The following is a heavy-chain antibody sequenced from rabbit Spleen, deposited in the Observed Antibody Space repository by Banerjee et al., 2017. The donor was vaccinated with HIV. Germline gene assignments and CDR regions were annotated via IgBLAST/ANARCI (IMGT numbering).Heavy chain of an antibody. V-gene: IGHV1S40*01. J-gene: IGHJ4*01. CDR2: IGTGVGDT. Sequence: QQLVESGGGLVKPGASLTLTCKASGFSFSSGYDMCWVRQAPGKGLEWIACIGTGVGDTYYANWAKGRFTISKTSSTKVTLQMNSLTAADTATYFCARDLVAVIGWNFSLWGPGTLVTVS. CDR3: ARDLVAVIGWNFSL. CDR1: GFSFSSGYD. D-gene: IGHD1-1*01.